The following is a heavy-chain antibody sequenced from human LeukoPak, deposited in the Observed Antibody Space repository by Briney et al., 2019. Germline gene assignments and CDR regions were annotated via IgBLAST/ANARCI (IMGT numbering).Heavy chain of an antibody. Sequence: SETLSLTCTVSGGSISSYYWGWIRQPPGKGLEWIGYINYSGSTTYNPSLKSRVTISVDTSRNQFSLKLSSVTAADRAVYYCARGYSTGWYGGFDFWGQGTLVTVSS. CDR2: INYSGST. D-gene: IGHD6-19*01. J-gene: IGHJ4*02. CDR3: ARGYSTGWYGGFDF. CDR1: GGSISSYY. V-gene: IGHV4-59*08.